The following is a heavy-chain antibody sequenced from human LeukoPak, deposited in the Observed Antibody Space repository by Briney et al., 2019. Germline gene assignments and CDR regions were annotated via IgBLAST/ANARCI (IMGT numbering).Heavy chain of an antibody. J-gene: IGHJ3*02. V-gene: IGHV1-46*01. D-gene: IGHD1-26*01. CDR3: ATRGGYGGPHVAFDI. CDR2: INPSGGST. CDR1: GYTFTSYY. Sequence: ASVKVSCKASGYTFTSYYMHWVRQAPGQGLEWMGIINPSGGSTSYAQKFQGRVTMTRDTSTSTVYMELSSLRSEDTAVYYCATRGGYGGPHVAFDIWGQGTMVTVSS.